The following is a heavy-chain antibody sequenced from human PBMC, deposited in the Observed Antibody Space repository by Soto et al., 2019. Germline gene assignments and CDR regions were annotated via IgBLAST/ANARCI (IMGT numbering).Heavy chain of an antibody. D-gene: IGHD6-19*01. V-gene: IGHV4-31*03. CDR2: IYYSGST. CDR1: GGSISSGGYY. Sequence: SETLSLTCTVSGGSISSGGYYWSWIRQHPGKGLEWIGYIYYSGSTYYNPSLKSRVTISVDTSKNQFSLKLSSVTAADTAVYYCARAVEWLVRVYFDYWGQGTLVTVSS. J-gene: IGHJ4*02. CDR3: ARAVEWLVRVYFDY.